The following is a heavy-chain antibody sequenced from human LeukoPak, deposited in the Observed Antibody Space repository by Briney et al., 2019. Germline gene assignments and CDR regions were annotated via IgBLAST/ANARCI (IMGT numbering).Heavy chain of an antibody. D-gene: IGHD3-22*01. CDR2: INPSGGST. CDR1: GYTFTSYY. Sequence: GASVKVSCKASGYTFTSYYMHWVRQAPGQGLEWMGIINPSGGSTSYAQKFQGRVTMTRDTSTSTVYVELSSLRSEDTAVYYCARDTGYYDSSGYYFLLRYYYGMDVWGQGTTVTVSS. CDR3: ARDTGYYDSSGYYFLLRYYYGMDV. J-gene: IGHJ6*02. V-gene: IGHV1-46*01.